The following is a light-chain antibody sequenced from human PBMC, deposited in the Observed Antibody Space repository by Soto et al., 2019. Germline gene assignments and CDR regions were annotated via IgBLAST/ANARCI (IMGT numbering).Light chain of an antibody. CDR2: DVS. CDR1: SSDVGGYNY. CDR3: CSYAGSYSYV. J-gene: IGLJ1*01. V-gene: IGLV2-11*01. Sequence: QSLLSQPRSVSGSPGRSVTISCTGTSSDVGGYNYVSWYQEQPGKAPKLMIYDVSKRPSGVPDRFSGSKSGNTASLTISGLQAEDEADYYCCSYAGSYSYVFGTGTKVTVL.